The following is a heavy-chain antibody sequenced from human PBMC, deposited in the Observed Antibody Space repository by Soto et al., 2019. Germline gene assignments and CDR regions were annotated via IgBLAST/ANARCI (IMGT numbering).Heavy chain of an antibody. Sequence: SETLSLTCTVSGGSISSSSYYWGWIRQPPGKGLEWIGSIYYSGSTYYNPSLKSRVTISVDTSKNQFSLKLSSVTAADTAVYYCARPVGDYYDSSGYYYFDYWGQGTLVTVSS. V-gene: IGHV4-39*01. J-gene: IGHJ4*02. CDR2: IYYSGST. CDR1: GGSISSSSYY. D-gene: IGHD3-22*01. CDR3: ARPVGDYYDSSGYYYFDY.